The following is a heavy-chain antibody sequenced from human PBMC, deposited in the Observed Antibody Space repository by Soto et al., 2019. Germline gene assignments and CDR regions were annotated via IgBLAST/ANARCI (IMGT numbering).Heavy chain of an antibody. CDR2: INPGGGSA. D-gene: IGHD6-19*01. CDR3: ARDTSGWSLNGLDV. V-gene: IGHV1-46*01. CDR1: GSAITRYY. J-gene: IGHJ6*02. Sequence: QVDLVQSGAEVKKPGASVTISCKASGSAITRYYIHWVRQAPGRGLEWMGIINPGGGSASYAQKFQDRVTIDKDTSTGTVYMDLRSLRTDDTAVDYCARDTSGWSLNGLDVWGQGTTVNVSS.